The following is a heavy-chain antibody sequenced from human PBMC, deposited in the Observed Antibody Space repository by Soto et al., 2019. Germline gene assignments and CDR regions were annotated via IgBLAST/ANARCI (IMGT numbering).Heavy chain of an antibody. Sequence: GASVKVSCKASGGTFSSYAISWVRQAPGQGLEWMGGIIPIFGTANYAQKFQGRVTITADESTSTAYMELSSLRSEDTAVFYCVRESPRFDSSGYSGPFDYWGQGTLVTVSS. J-gene: IGHJ4*02. D-gene: IGHD3-22*01. CDR1: GGTFSSYA. CDR2: IIPIFGTA. V-gene: IGHV1-69*13. CDR3: VRESPRFDSSGYSGPFDY.